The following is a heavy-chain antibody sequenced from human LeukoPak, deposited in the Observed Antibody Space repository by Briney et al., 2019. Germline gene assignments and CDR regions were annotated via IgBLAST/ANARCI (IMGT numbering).Heavy chain of an antibody. J-gene: IGHJ5*02. D-gene: IGHD6-19*01. CDR3: AREKDNSGWKNWIDP. Sequence: ASVKVSCKASGYSFTSYYVHWVRQAPGQGLEWMGIMNPNGGSTSYAQKFRGRVTMTRDTSTSTVYMELSSLKSEDTAVYYCAREKDNSGWKNWIDPWGEGTLVTVSS. CDR1: GYSFTSYY. CDR2: MNPNGGST. V-gene: IGHV1-46*01.